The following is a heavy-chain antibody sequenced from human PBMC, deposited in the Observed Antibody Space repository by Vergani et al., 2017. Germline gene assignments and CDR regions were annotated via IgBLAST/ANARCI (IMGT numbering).Heavy chain of an antibody. CDR1: GYTFTGYY. V-gene: IGHV1-2*02. Sequence: QVQLVQSGAEVKKPGASVKVSCKASGYTFTGYYMHWVRQAPGQELEWMGWINPNSGGTNYAQKFQGRVTMTRETSISTAYMELSRLRSDDTAVYYCARGTIWFGESPYYFDYWGQGTLVTVSS. J-gene: IGHJ4*02. D-gene: IGHD3-10*01. CDR3: ARGTIWFGESPYYFDY. CDR2: INPNSGGT.